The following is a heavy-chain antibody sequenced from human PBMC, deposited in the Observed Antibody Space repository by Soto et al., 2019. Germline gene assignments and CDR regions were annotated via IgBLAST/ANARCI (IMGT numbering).Heavy chain of an antibody. CDR3: ARDSYYDILTGYWFNPGGKDV. J-gene: IGHJ6*02. CDR2: INPSGGST. CDR1: GYTFTSYY. D-gene: IGHD3-9*01. V-gene: IGHV1-46*01. Sequence: ASVKVSCKASGYTFTSYYMHWVRQAPGQGLEWMGIINPSGGSTSYAQKFQGRVTMTRDTSTSTVYMELSSLRSEDTAVYYCARDSYYDILTGYWFNPGGKDVWGQGTTVTVSS.